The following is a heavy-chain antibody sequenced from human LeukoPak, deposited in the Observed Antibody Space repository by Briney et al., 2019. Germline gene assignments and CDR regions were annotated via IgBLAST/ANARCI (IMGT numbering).Heavy chain of an antibody. D-gene: IGHD3-10*01. CDR2: INHSGST. CDR3: ARAYYYGSGSYDY. J-gene: IGHJ4*02. CDR1: GGTFSGYY. V-gene: IGHV4-34*01. Sequence: PSETLSLTCAVYGGTFSGYYWSWIRQPPGKGLEWIGEINHSGSTNYNPSLKSRVTISVDTSKNQFSLKLSSVTAADTAAYYCARAYYYGSGSYDYWGQGTLVTVSS.